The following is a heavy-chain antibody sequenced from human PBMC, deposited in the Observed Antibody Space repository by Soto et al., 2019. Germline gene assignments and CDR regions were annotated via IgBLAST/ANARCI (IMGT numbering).Heavy chain of an antibody. CDR1: GGCISSYY. D-gene: IGHD1-7*01. CDR3: ARAPRGNYGYPSYFDY. CDR2: IYYSGST. V-gene: IGHV4-59*01. J-gene: IGHJ4*02. Sequence: SETLSLTCTVSGGCISSYYWSWIRQPPGKGLEWIGYIYYSGSTNYNPSLKSRVTISVDTSKNQFSLKLSSVTAADTAVYYCARAPRGNYGYPSYFDYWGQGTLVTVSS.